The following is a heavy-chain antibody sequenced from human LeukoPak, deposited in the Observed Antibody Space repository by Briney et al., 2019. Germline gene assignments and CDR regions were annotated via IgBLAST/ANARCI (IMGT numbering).Heavy chain of an antibody. CDR2: ISNSGDTT. V-gene: IGHV3-23*01. CDR1: GFTFSSYA. Sequence: PGGSLRLSCAASGFTFSSYAMSWVRQAPGKGLEWVSGISNSGDTTYYADSVKGRFTLSRDNSKNTLHLQMNSLRAEDTAVYYCAKPVYGSGSPDYWGQGTLVTVSS. D-gene: IGHD3-10*01. CDR3: AKPVYGSGSPDY. J-gene: IGHJ4*02.